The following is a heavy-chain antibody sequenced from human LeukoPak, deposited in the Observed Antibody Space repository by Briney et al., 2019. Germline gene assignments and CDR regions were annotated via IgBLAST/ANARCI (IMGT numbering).Heavy chain of an antibody. V-gene: IGHV4-59*12. CDR2: IYYSGST. CDR1: GGSISSYY. D-gene: IGHD3-22*01. J-gene: IGHJ4*02. Sequence: SETLSLTCTVSGGSISSYYWSWIRQPPGKGLEWIGYIYYSGSTNYNPSPKSRVTISVDTSKNQFSLKLSSVTAADTAVYYCVTYYYGSSAPKRNYWGQGILVTVSS. CDR3: VTYYYGSSAPKRNY.